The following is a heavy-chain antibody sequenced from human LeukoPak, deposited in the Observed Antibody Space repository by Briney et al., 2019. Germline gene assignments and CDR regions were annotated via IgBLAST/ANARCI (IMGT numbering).Heavy chain of an antibody. CDR2: IYYSGST. CDR1: GGSISSYY. V-gene: IGHV4-59*12. J-gene: IGHJ5*02. D-gene: IGHD3-9*01. CDR3: ARDMTDWWFDP. Sequence: SETLSLTCTVSGGSISSYYWSWIRQPPGKGLEWIGYIYYSGSTNYNLSLKSRVTISVDTSKNQFSLKLSSVTAADTAVYYCARDMTDWWFDPWGQGTLVTVSS.